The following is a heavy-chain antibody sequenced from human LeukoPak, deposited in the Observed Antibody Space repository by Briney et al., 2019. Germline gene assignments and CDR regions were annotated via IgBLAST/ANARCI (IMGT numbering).Heavy chain of an antibody. CDR1: GFTLSSHS. J-gene: IGHJ4*02. D-gene: IGHD2-21*02. CDR3: AREQLAYCGGDCVLDY. V-gene: IGHV3-21*01. Sequence: GGSLRLSCAAYGFTLSSHSMNWVRQAPGKGLEWVSSISSSSSYIHSADSVKGRFTISRDSAKNSLYLQMNSLRAEDTAVYYCAREQLAYCGGDCVLDYWGQGTLVTVSS. CDR2: ISSSSSYI.